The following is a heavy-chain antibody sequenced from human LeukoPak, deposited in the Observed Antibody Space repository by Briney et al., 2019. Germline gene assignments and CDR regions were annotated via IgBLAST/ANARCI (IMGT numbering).Heavy chain of an antibody. J-gene: IGHJ5*02. D-gene: IGHD6-6*01. V-gene: IGHV4-34*01. CDR3: ARGVSSSSQAIDWCDP. CDR1: GGSLSGYY. Sequence: PSVTLSLTCAVSGGSLSGYYWSSIRQPPGKGLEWIGEINHSGSTNYNPSLKSRVTISVDTSKNQFSLKLSSVTAADTAVYYCARGVSSSSQAIDWCDPWGQGTLVTVSS. CDR2: INHSGST.